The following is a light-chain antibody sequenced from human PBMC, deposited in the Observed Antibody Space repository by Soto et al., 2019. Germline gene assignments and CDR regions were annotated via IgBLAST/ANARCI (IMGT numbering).Light chain of an antibody. CDR2: AAS. Sequence: AIQLTQSPSSLSASVGDRVTITCRASQGISSYLAWYQQKPGKAPKLLIYAASSLESGVPSRFSGSGSGTEFTLTISSLQPDDFATYYCQHYNSYSEAFGQGTKVDNK. CDR3: QHYNSYSEA. V-gene: IGKV1-13*02. CDR1: QGISSY. J-gene: IGKJ1*01.